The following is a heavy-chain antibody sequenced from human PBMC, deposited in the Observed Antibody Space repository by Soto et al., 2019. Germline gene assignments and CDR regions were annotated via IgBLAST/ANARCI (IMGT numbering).Heavy chain of an antibody. Sequence: ETLSLTCAVYGGSFSGYYWSWIRQPPGKGLEWIGEINHSGSTNYNPSLKSRVTISVDTSKNQFSLKLSSVTAADTAVYYCESRPPGTVNTFAGSYYYYYGMDVWGQGTTVTVSS. CDR2: INHSGST. J-gene: IGHJ6*02. D-gene: IGHD4-17*01. CDR3: ESRPPGTVNTFAGSYYYYYGMDV. V-gene: IGHV4-34*01. CDR1: GGSFSGYY.